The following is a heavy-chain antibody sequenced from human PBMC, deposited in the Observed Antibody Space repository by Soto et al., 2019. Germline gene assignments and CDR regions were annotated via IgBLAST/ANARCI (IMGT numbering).Heavy chain of an antibody. J-gene: IGHJ4*02. D-gene: IGHD3-22*01. Sequence: ASVKVSCKASGGTFSSYTISWVRQAPGQGLEWMGWISGYNGNTNYPQRLQGRVTMTTDTSTSTAYMELRSLTSDDTAVYYCARDQYDSSGDLDYWGQGALVTVSS. CDR3: ARDQYDSSGDLDY. CDR2: ISGYNGNT. CDR1: GGTFSSYT. V-gene: IGHV1-18*01.